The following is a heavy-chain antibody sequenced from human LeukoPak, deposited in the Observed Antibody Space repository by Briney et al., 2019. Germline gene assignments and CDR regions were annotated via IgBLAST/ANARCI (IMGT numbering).Heavy chain of an antibody. CDR3: AGAVVKQSYYYYYMDV. J-gene: IGHJ6*03. CDR1: GGSISSGSYY. V-gene: IGHV4-61*02. CDR2: IYTSGST. Sequence: SQTLSLTCTVSGGSISSGSYYWSWIRQPAGKGLEWIGRIYTSGSTNYNPSLKSRVTISVDTSKNQFSLKLSSVTAADTAVYYCAGAVVKQSYYYYYMDVWGKGTRVTVSS. D-gene: IGHD6-13*01.